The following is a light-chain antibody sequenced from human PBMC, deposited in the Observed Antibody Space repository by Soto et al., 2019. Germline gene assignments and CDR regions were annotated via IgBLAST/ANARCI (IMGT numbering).Light chain of an antibody. V-gene: IGKV3-20*01. Sequence: EIVLTQSPGTLSLSPGERATLSCRASHSVSSSYLAWYQKKPGQAPRLLIYGASSRATGIPDRFSGSGSGTDFILTISRLEPEDFAVYYCQQYGSSPPYTFGQGTKLEIK. J-gene: IGKJ2*01. CDR3: QQYGSSPPYT. CDR2: GAS. CDR1: HSVSSSY.